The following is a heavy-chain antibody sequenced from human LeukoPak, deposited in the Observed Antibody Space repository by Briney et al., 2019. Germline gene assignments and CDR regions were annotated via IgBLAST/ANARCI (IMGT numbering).Heavy chain of an antibody. Sequence: ASVKVSCKASGYTFTSYDINWVRQATGQGLEWMGWMNPNSGNTGYAQKFQGRVTMTRNTSISTAYMELSSLRSEDTAVYYCARSRSDFWSGYYSWFDPWGQGTLVTVSS. D-gene: IGHD3-3*01. CDR1: GYTFTSYD. J-gene: IGHJ5*02. CDR3: ARSRSDFWSGYYSWFDP. V-gene: IGHV1-8*01. CDR2: MNPNSGNT.